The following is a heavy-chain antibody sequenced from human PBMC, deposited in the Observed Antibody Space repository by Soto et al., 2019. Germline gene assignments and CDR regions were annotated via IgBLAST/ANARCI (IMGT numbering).Heavy chain of an antibody. V-gene: IGHV3-30*18. CDR1: GFTFSSYG. D-gene: IGHD6-13*01. CDR2: ISYDGSKK. Sequence: QVQLVESGGGVVQPGRSLRLSCAASGFTFSSYGMHWVRQAPGKGLEWVAVISYDGSKKYYADSVKGRFTISRDNSKNTLYLQMNSLRAEDTAVYYCAKDGSSRRYYYYGIDVWGQGTTVTV. J-gene: IGHJ6*02. CDR3: AKDGSSRRYYYYGIDV.